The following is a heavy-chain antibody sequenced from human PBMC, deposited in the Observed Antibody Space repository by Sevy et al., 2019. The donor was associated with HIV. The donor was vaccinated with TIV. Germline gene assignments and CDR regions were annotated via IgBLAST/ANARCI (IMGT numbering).Heavy chain of an antibody. CDR2: IWYDGSNK. CDR3: AKAYYYGSGSYSCDY. D-gene: IGHD3-10*01. CDR1: GFTFSSYG. J-gene: IGHJ4*02. Sequence: GGSLRLSCAASGFTFSSYGMHWVRQAPGKGLEWVAVIWYDGSNKYYADSVKGRFTISRDNSKNTLYLQMNSLRAEDTAVYYCAKAYYYGSGSYSCDYWGQGTLVTVSS. V-gene: IGHV3-33*06.